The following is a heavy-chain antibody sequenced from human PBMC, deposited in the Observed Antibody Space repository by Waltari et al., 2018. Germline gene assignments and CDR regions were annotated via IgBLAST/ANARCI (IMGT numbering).Heavy chain of an antibody. CDR3: ARGLRWRKLDY. J-gene: IGHJ4*02. D-gene: IGHD4-17*01. CDR2: INHSGAT. CDR1: GGSFSGYY. V-gene: IGHV4-34*01. Sequence: QVQLQQWGAGLLKPSETLSLTCAVYGGSFSGYYWSWIRQPPGKGLEWIGEINHSGATNYNQSLKRRVTISVDTSKNQFSLKLSSVTAADTAVYYCARGLRWRKLDYWGQGTLVTVSS.